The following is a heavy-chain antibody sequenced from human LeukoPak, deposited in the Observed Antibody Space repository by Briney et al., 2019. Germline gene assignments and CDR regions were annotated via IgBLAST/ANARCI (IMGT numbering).Heavy chain of an antibody. CDR3: ARVGYNSAFDI. CDR2: IFYSGNT. D-gene: IGHD5-24*01. J-gene: IGHJ3*02. V-gene: IGHV4-30-4*07. CDR1: GGSISSDGYS. Sequence: PSQTLSLTCVVSGGSISSDGYSWSWIRQPPGKGLEWIGYIFYSGNTNYNPSLKSRVTISVDTSKNQFSLKLSSVTAADTAVYYCARVGYNSAFDIWGQGTMVTVSS.